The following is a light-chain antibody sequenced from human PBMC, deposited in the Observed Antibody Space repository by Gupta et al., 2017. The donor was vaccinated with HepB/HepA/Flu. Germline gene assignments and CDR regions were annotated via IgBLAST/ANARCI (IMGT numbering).Light chain of an antibody. V-gene: IGKV3-11*01. CDR1: QSVSSY. J-gene: IGKJ2*01. CDR3: QQRSNGPPMYT. CDR2: DAS. Sequence: EILLTQSPATLSLSPGERATLSCRASQSVSSYLAWYQQKPGQAPRLLIYDASNRATGIPARFSGSGSGTDFTLTISSLEPEDFAVYYCQQRSNGPPMYTFGQGTKVEIK.